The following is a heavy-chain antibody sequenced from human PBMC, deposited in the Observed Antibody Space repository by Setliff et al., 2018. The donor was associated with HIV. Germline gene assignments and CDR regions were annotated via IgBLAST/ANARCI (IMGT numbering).Heavy chain of an antibody. D-gene: IGHD1-1*01. CDR3: ARTQYTTTWPGNY. J-gene: IGHJ4*02. CDR2: ISLYNEYK. Sequence: ASVKVSCKASGFIFNNFGVTWVRQAPGQGLEWVAWISLYNEYKYYAPHFLGRVTMSTDTSTSTVDLDLRGLRADDTAIYYCARTQYTTTWPGNYWGQGPLVTVSS. CDR1: GFIFNNFG. V-gene: IGHV1-18*04.